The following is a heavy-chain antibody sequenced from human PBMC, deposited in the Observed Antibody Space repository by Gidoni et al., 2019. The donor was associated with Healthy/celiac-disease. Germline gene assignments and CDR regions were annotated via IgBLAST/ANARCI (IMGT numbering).Heavy chain of an antibody. V-gene: IGHV3-66*02. D-gene: IGHD6-19*01. CDR1: GFTVSSNY. Sequence: EVQLVESGGGLVQPGGSLRLSCEASGFTVSSNYMSWVRQAPGKGLEWVSVIYSGGSTYYADSVKGRFTISRDNSKNTLYLQMNSLRAEDTAVYYCARDRHSSGWYGEVWGQGTLVTVSS. CDR3: ARDRHSSGWYGEV. J-gene: IGHJ4*02. CDR2: IYSGGST.